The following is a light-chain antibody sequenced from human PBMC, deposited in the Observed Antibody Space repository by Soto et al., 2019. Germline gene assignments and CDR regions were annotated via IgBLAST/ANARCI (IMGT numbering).Light chain of an antibody. CDR2: GNR. V-gene: IGLV1-40*01. CDR3: QAYDYSLTPSV. Sequence: QSVLTQPPSVSGAPGQRVTISCTGNSSNLGAGYDVHWYQQLPGAAPKLVIFGNRNRPSGIPERFSGSKSGTSASLAITGLQGEGGGDFYCQAYDYSLTPSVFGGGPKPPVL. CDR1: SSNLGAGYD. J-gene: IGLJ2*01.